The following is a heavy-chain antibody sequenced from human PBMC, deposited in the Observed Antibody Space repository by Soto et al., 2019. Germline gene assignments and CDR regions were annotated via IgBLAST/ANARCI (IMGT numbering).Heavy chain of an antibody. D-gene: IGHD3-16*01. CDR2: LSSSGVTK. CDR1: GFTLRSFE. J-gene: IGHJ4*02. Sequence: PGGSLRLSCAGSGFTLRSFEMNWVRQAPGEGLEWISYLSSSGVTKFYADSVKDRFSISRDNSQNSDHLQLRSIRGEDTAFYYCARADAFYYESCGLWGRGTHVTVS. V-gene: IGHV3-48*03. CDR3: ARADAFYYESCGL.